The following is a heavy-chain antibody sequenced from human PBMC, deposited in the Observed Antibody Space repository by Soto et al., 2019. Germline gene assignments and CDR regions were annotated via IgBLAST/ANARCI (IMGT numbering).Heavy chain of an antibody. CDR2: IYYSGST. D-gene: IGHD6-6*01. V-gene: IGHV4-39*01. CDR1: GGSISSSSYY. Sequence: PSETLSLTCTVSGGSISSSSYYWGWIRQPPGKGLEWIGSIYYSGSTYYNPSLKSRVTISVDTSKKQFSLKLSSVTAADTAVYYCASLEYRSSSLDYWGQGTLVTVYS. J-gene: IGHJ4*02. CDR3: ASLEYRSSSLDY.